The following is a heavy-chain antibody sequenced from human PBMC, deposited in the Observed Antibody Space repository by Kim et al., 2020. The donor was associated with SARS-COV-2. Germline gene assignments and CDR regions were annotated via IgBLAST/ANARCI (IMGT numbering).Heavy chain of an antibody. CDR3: ARPPTYDSSGSLGYDDAFDI. CDR1: GFTFSSYS. CDR2: ISSSSSYI. V-gene: IGHV3-21*01. D-gene: IGHD3-22*01. J-gene: IGHJ3*02. Sequence: GGSLRLSCAASGFTFSSYSMNWVRQAPGKGLEWVSSISSSSSYIYYADSVKGRFTISRDNAKNSLYLQMNSLRAEDTAVYYCARPPTYDSSGSLGYDDAFDIWGQGTMVTVSS.